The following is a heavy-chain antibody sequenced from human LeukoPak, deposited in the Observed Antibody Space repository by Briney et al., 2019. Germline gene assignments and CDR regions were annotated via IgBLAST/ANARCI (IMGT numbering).Heavy chain of an antibody. CDR2: IIPIFGTA. V-gene: IGHV1-69*06. J-gene: IGHJ5*02. Sequence: ASVKVSCKASGGTFSSYAISWVRQAPGQGLEWMGGIIPIFGTANYARKFQGRVTITADKSTSTAYMELSSLRSEDTAVYYCAGGDCSSTSCYASWFDPWGQGTLVTVSS. CDR1: GGTFSSYA. CDR3: AGGDCSSTSCYASWFDP. D-gene: IGHD2-2*01.